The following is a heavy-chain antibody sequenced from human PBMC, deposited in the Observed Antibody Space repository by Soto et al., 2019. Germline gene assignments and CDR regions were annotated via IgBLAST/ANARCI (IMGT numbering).Heavy chain of an antibody. Sequence: GSLRLSCSSSGFTFSSYAMHWVRQAPGKGLEYVSAISSNGGSTYYADSVKGRFTISRDNSKNTLYLQMNSLRAEDTAVYYCAKLSFVLAFGFEYWGRGTLVTVSS. CDR1: GFTFSSYA. V-gene: IGHV3-64D*06. J-gene: IGHJ4*02. CDR2: ISSNGGST. D-gene: IGHD3-3*01. CDR3: AKLSFVLAFGFEY.